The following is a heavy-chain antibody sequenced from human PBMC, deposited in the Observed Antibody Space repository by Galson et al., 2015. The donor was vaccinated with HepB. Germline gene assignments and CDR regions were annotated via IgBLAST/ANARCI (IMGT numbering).Heavy chain of an antibody. CDR3: ARAESSGWYVDV. J-gene: IGHJ6*02. V-gene: IGHV3-48*03. Sequence: SLRLSCAATGFSFSSYAMNWVRQAPGKGLEWVSYISTSGNTIYYADSVKGRFTISRDNAKNSLYLQMNSLRDDDTAVYYCARAESSGWYVDVWGQGTTVTVSS. CDR2: ISTSGNTI. CDR1: GFSFSSYA. D-gene: IGHD6-19*01.